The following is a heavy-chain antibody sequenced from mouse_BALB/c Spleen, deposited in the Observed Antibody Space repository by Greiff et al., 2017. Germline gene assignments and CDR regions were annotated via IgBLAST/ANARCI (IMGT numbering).Heavy chain of an antibody. CDR1: GFTFSSYA. J-gene: IGHJ3*01. CDR2: ISSGGST. CDR3: ARSDGYPWFAY. Sequence: EVKLMESGGGLVKPGGSLKLSCAASGFTFSSYAMSWVRQTPEKRLEWVASISSGGSTYYPDSVKGRFTISRDNARNILYLQMSSLRSEDTAMYYCARSDGYPWFAYWGQGTLVTVSA. V-gene: IGHV5-6-5*01. D-gene: IGHD2-3*01.